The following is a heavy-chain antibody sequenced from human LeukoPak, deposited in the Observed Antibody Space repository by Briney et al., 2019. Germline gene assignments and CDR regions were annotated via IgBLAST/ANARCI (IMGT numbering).Heavy chain of an antibody. CDR3: ARIRDGYNPMYYFYY. V-gene: IGHV1-69*01. CDR2: IIPIFGTA. Sequence: SVKVSCKASGGTFSSYAISWVRQAPGQGLEWMGGIIPIFGTANYAQKFQGRVTITADESTSTAYMELSSLRSEDTAVYYCARIRDGYNPMYYFYYWGQGTLVTVSS. CDR1: GGTFSSYA. D-gene: IGHD5-24*01. J-gene: IGHJ4*02.